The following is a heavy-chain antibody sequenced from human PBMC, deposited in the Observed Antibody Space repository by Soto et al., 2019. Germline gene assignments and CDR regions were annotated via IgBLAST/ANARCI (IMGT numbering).Heavy chain of an antibody. J-gene: IGHJ4*01. CDR1: GFTFSNYP. D-gene: IGHD3-10*01. CDR3: AASGSYYDVDY. Sequence: GGSLRLSCAASGFTFSNYPMTWVRQAPGKGLEWVSVISGSGGSTYYADSVKGRFTISRDNSKNTLYVQMNSLRAEDTAIYYCAASGSYYDVDYWGHGTLVTVS. CDR2: ISGSGGST. V-gene: IGHV3-23*01.